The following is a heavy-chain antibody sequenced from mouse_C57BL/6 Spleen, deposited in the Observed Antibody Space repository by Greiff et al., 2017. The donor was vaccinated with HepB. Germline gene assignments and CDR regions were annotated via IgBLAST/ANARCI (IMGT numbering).Heavy chain of an antibody. Sequence: VQLQQPGAELVKPGASVKLSCKASGYTFTSYWMHWVKQRPGQGLEWIGMIHPNSGSTNYNEKFKSKATLTVDKSSSTAYMQLSSLTSEDSAVYYCARHYYYGSSYAMDYWGQGTSVTVSS. J-gene: IGHJ4*01. V-gene: IGHV1-64*01. CDR3: ARHYYYGSSYAMDY. D-gene: IGHD1-1*01. CDR2: IHPNSGST. CDR1: GYTFTSYW.